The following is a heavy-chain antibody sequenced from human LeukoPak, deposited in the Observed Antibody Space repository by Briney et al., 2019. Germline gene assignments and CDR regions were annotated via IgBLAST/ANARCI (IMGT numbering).Heavy chain of an antibody. D-gene: IGHD2-21*02. V-gene: IGHV3-53*01. CDR2: IYSVGST. CDR1: GFTVSSNS. CDR3: ARYCGGDCYTRGLDY. Sequence: PGGSLRLSCAASGFTVSSNSMSWVRQAPGKGLEWVSVIYSVGSTYYADSVKGRFTISRDNSKNTLYLQMNSLRAEDMAVYYCARYCGGDCYTRGLDYWGQGTLVTVSS. J-gene: IGHJ4*02.